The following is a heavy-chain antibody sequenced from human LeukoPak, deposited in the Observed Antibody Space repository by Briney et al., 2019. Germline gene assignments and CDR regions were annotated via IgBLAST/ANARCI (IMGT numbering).Heavy chain of an antibody. J-gene: IGHJ4*02. V-gene: IGHV3-23*01. Sequence: GGSLRLSCAASGFTVSSNYMNWVRQAPGKGLEWVSAISGSGGNTYYADSVKGRFTISRDNSKNTLYLQMSSLRAEDTAVYYCAKDGYSSGWYFDYWGQGTLVTVSS. CDR3: AKDGYSSGWYFDY. CDR1: GFTVSSNY. CDR2: ISGSGGNT. D-gene: IGHD6-19*01.